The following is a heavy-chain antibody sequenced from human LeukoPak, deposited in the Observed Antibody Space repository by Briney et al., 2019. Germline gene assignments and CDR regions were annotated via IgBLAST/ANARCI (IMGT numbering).Heavy chain of an antibody. D-gene: IGHD2-2*01. V-gene: IGHV3-64D*06. CDR2: ISSNGGST. CDR3: VKDRHCSSTSCYAPFDY. Sequence: GGSLRLSCSASGFTFSSYAMHWVRQAPGKGPEYVSAISSNGGSTYYADSVKGRFTISRDNSKNTLYLQMSSLRAEDTAVYYCVKDRHCSSTSCYAPFDYWGQGTLVTVSS. J-gene: IGHJ4*02. CDR1: GFTFSSYA.